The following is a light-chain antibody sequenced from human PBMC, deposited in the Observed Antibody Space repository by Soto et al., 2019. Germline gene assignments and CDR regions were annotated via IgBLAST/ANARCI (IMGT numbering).Light chain of an antibody. Sequence: QPVLTQPPSVSGAPVQRVAISCTGSSSNIGAGFDVHWYQQFPGTAPKLLIYDNNNRPSGVPDRFSGSKSGTSASLAITGLQAEDEADYYCQSYDSSLSAVVFGGGTKLTV. CDR3: QSYDSSLSAVV. CDR2: DNN. V-gene: IGLV1-40*01. CDR1: SSNIGAGFD. J-gene: IGLJ2*01.